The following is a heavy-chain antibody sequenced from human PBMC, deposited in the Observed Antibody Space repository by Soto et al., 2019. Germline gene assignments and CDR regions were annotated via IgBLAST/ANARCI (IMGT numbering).Heavy chain of an antibody. Sequence: ASVKVSCKASGYTFTGYYMHWVRQAPGQGLEWTGWINPNSGGTNYAQKFQGWVTMTRDTSISTAYMELSRLRSDDTAVYYCARGGHSSSSGFDPWGQGTLVTVSS. J-gene: IGHJ5*02. V-gene: IGHV1-2*04. CDR2: INPNSGGT. CDR1: GYTFTGYY. D-gene: IGHD6-6*01. CDR3: ARGGHSSSSGFDP.